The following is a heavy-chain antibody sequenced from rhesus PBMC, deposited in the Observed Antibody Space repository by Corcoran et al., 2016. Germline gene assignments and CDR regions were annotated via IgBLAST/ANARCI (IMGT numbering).Heavy chain of an antibody. CDR2: IYSKSCNT. CDR3: ARAKSGYSFDY. CDR1: GGSISGGYYY. Sequence: QVKLQESGPGLVKPLETLSLTCAVSGGSISGGYYYWSWIRQPHGKGLEWIGRIYSKSCNTYYNPSLKCRITMSNDTSKNPFSLKLSSVTAADTAVYYCARAKSGYSFDYWGQGVLVTVSS. J-gene: IGHJ4*01. V-gene: IGHV4S12*01. D-gene: IGHD5-24*01.